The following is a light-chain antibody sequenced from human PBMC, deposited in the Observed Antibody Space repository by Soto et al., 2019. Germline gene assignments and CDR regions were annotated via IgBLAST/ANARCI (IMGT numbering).Light chain of an antibody. Sequence: ETVLTQSPGTLSLSPGETATLSCRASQSVASNSLAWYQQKPGQAPRLLVYGASGRATDIPDRFSGRGSGTDFTLTISSLQSEDFAVYYCQQYIRWPLTFGGGTKVEIK. CDR1: QSVASNS. CDR3: QQYIRWPLT. CDR2: GAS. J-gene: IGKJ4*01. V-gene: IGKV3-20*01.